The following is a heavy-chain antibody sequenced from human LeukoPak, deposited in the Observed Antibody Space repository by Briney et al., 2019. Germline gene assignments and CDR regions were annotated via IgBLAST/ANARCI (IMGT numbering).Heavy chain of an antibody. CDR1: GFTFTSYG. D-gene: IGHD6-19*01. V-gene: IGHV1-18*01. Sequence: ASVKVSCKASGFTFTSYGISWVRQAPGQGREGMGWISAYNGNTNYAQKLQGRVTMTTDTSTSTAYMELRSLRSDDTAVYYCARDQEGSGWLLDSWGQGTLVTVSS. CDR3: ARDQEGSGWLLDS. J-gene: IGHJ4*02. CDR2: ISAYNGNT.